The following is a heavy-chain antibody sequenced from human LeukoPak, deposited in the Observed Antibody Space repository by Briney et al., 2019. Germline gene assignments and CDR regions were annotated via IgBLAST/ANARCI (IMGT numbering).Heavy chain of an antibody. CDR3: AVGTVGTYTYDY. CDR2: INPIFGTA. Sequence: SVKVSCKASGGTFSSYAISWVRQAPGQGLEWMGGINPIFGTANYAQKFQGRVTITADESTSTAYMELSSLRSEDTAVYYCAVGTVGTYTYDYWGQGTLVTVSS. J-gene: IGHJ4*02. CDR1: GGTFSSYA. D-gene: IGHD2-2*02. V-gene: IGHV1-69*13.